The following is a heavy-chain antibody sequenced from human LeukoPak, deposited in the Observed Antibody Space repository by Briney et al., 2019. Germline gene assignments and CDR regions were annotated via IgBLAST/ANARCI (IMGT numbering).Heavy chain of an antibody. V-gene: IGHV1-69*06. CDR1: GYTFTGYY. D-gene: IGHD3-22*01. Sequence: ASAKVSCKASGYTFTGYYMHWVRQAPGQGLEWMGGIIPIFGTANYAQKFQGRVTITADKSTSTAYMELSSLRSEDTAVYYCASRGYYYDSSGYYLYWGQGTLVTVSS. CDR2: IIPIFGTA. J-gene: IGHJ4*02. CDR3: ASRGYYYDSSGYYLY.